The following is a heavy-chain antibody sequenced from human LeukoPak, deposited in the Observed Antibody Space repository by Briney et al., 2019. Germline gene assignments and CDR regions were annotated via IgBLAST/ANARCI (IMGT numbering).Heavy chain of an antibody. CDR2: IRYDGSNK. D-gene: IGHD3-22*01. V-gene: IGHV3-30*02. CDR1: GFAFSSYG. J-gene: IGHJ3*02. CDR3: ARGSYYYDSSGYYTPDAFDI. Sequence: GGSLRLSCAASGFAFSSYGMHWVRQAPGKGLEWVAFIRYDGSNKYYADSVKGRFTISRDNSKNTLYLQMNSLRAEDTAVCYCARGSYYYDSSGYYTPDAFDIWGQGTMVTVSS.